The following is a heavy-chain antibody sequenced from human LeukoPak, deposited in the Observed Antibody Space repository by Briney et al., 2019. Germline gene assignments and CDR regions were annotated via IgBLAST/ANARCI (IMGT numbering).Heavy chain of an antibody. V-gene: IGHV4-4*07. CDR1: GGSITTYY. CDR3: ARDSGTTGEVKFDP. J-gene: IGHJ5*02. D-gene: IGHD3-10*01. CDR2: ISGSGVI. Sequence: KTSETLSLTCIVSGGSITTYYLSWIRQSAGMGLEWTGRISGSGVITYNPSLKSRVILSLDTSNNHFSLKLISVTAADTAVYYCARDSGTTGEVKFDPWGQGMLVTVSS.